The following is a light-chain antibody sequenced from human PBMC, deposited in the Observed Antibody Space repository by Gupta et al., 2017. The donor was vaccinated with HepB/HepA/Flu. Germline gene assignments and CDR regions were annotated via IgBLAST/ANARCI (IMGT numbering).Light chain of an antibody. J-gene: IGLJ2*01. Sequence: QSALTQPASVSGSPGQSITISCTGTSSDIGTYDLVSWYQQHPGKAPKLMIYEVTKRPSGVSNRFSGSKSGNRASLTISGLQAEDEADYYCCAYGCIVIMVVFGGGTKLTVL. V-gene: IGLV2-23*02. CDR3: CAYGCIVIMVV. CDR2: EVT. CDR1: SSDIGTYDL.